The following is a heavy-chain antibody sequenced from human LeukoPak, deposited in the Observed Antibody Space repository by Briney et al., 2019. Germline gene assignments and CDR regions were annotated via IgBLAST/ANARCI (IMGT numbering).Heavy chain of an antibody. CDR1: GGSISSSIYY. J-gene: IGHJ5*02. CDR3: ARDPPYCSGGSCSLAGWFDP. D-gene: IGHD2-15*01. CDR2: IYFSGST. V-gene: IGHV4-39*07. Sequence: SETLSLTCTVSGGSISSSIYYWGWIRQPPGKGLEWIGNIYFSGSTYYNPSLKGRVTISVDTSKNQFSLRLSSVTAADTAVYYCARDPPYCSGGSCSLAGWFDPWGQGTLVTVSS.